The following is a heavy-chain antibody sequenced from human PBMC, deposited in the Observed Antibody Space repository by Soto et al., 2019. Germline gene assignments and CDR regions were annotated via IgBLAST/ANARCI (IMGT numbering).Heavy chain of an antibody. Sequence: PSETLSLTCAVSGGSISSSNWWGWVRQPPGKGLEWIGEIYHSGSTNYNPSPKSRVTISVDKSKNQFSLKLSSVTAADTAVYYCARDIAAVAATGDYWGQGTLVTVSS. CDR3: ARDIAAVAATGDY. CDR2: IYHSGST. V-gene: IGHV4-4*02. D-gene: IGHD6-19*01. CDR1: GGSISSSNW. J-gene: IGHJ4*02.